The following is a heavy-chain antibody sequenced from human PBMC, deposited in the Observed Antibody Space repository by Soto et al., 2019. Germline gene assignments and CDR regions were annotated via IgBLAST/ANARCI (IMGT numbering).Heavy chain of an antibody. CDR1: GFTFSSYG. J-gene: IGHJ4*02. CDR3: ARGVDSSGLDY. Sequence: QVQLVESGGGVVQPGRSLRLSCAASGFTFSSYGMHWVRQAPGTGLEWVALIWYDGSYKYYAESVKSRFTISRDNSKNTLYLQLNSLRDEDTAVYYCARGVDSSGLDYWGQGTPVTVSS. CDR2: IWYDGSYK. D-gene: IGHD6-25*01. V-gene: IGHV3-33*01.